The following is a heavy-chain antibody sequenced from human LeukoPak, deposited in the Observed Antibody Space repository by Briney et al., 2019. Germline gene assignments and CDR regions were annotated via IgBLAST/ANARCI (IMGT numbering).Heavy chain of an antibody. CDR3: ARDQYSSGWFDY. CDR2: ISYDGNNK. CDR1: GFTLSSYA. D-gene: IGHD6-19*01. J-gene: IGHJ4*02. V-gene: IGHV3-30-3*01. Sequence: PGGSLRLSCAASGFTLSSYAMHWVRQAPGKGLEWVAVISYDGNNKYYADSVKGRFTISRDNSKNTLYLQMNSLRAEDTAVYYCARDQYSSGWFDYWGQGTLVTVSS.